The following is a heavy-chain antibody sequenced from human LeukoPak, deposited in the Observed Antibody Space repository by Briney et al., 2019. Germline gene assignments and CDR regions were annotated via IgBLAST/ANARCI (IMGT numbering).Heavy chain of an antibody. D-gene: IGHD1-26*01. Sequence: GGSLRLSCAASGFIFSDHYMDWVRQAPGKGLEWVGRTRNEANIYTTKYAASVKGRFTISRDDSKNSLYLQMNSLKTEDTAMYYCASPVGATTVRAFDIWGQGTMVTVSS. CDR2: TRNEANIYTT. CDR3: ASPVGATTVRAFDI. CDR1: GFIFSDHY. J-gene: IGHJ3*02. V-gene: IGHV3-72*01.